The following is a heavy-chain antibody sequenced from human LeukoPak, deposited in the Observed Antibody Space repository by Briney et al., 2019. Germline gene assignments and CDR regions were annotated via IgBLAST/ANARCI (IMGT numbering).Heavy chain of an antibody. V-gene: IGHV3-7*01. D-gene: IGHD6-13*01. J-gene: IGHJ4*02. CDR1: GFTFSSYW. Sequence: GGSLRLSCAASGFTFSSYWMSWVRQAPGKGLEWVATIGQDGSEKFYVDSVKGRFTISRDNAKNSLFLQIYSLRAADTSVYYCARTVRWSDYFDYWGQGALVTVSS. CDR3: ARTVRWSDYFDY. CDR2: IGQDGSEK.